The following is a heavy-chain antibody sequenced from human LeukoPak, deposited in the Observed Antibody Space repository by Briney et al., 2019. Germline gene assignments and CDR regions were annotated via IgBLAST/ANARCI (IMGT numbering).Heavy chain of an antibody. J-gene: IGHJ4*02. CDR2: IYSGGGA. Sequence: PGGSLRLSCAASGFTVSTNYMGWVRQAPGKGLDWVSVIYSGGGAYYADSVKDRFTIFRDTSKNTLYLQMNSLRPEDTAVYYCARGSALAAAARGFDYWGQGTLVTVSS. D-gene: IGHD6-25*01. V-gene: IGHV3-66*02. CDR3: ARGSALAAAARGFDY. CDR1: GFTVSTNY.